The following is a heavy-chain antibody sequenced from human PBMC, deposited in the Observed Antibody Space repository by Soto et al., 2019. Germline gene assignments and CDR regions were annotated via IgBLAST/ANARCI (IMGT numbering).Heavy chain of an antibody. CDR1: GFTFSSYA. J-gene: IGHJ4*02. CDR3: AKAGDYSYFDY. Sequence: GGSLRLSCAASGFTFSSYAMNWVRQAPGKGLEWVSAVSSSGGSAYYADSVKGRFTISRDNSKNTLYLQMNSLRAEDTAVYYCAKAGDYSYFDYWGQGTLVTVSS. D-gene: IGHD2-21*01. V-gene: IGHV3-23*01. CDR2: VSSSGGSA.